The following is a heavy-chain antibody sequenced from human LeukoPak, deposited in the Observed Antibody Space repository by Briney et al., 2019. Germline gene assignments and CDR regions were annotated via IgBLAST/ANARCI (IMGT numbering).Heavy chain of an antibody. V-gene: IGHV4-39*01. J-gene: IGHJ6*02. CDR3: ARHWTGYYYYGMDV. D-gene: IGHD3/OR15-3a*01. Sequence: SETLSLTCTVFGDSIISSSHYWGWIRQPPGKGLEWIGSIYYSGSTHFNPSLQSRVTMSVDASKNQFSLKLSSVTAADTAGYYCARHWTGYYYYGMDVWGQGTTVTVSS. CDR1: GDSIISSSHY. CDR2: IYYSGST.